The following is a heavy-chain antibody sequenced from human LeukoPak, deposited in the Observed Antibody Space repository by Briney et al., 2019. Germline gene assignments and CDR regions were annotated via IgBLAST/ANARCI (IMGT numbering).Heavy chain of an antibody. D-gene: IGHD3-10*01. CDR3: ARDSGASNYYYYYMDV. CDR1: GGSISTYY. J-gene: IGHJ6*03. Sequence: PSETLSLTCTVSGGSISTYYWSWIRQPPGKGLEWIGYIYYSGSTNYNPSLKSQVTISVDTSKNQFSLKLTSVTAADTAVYYCARDSGASNYYYYYMDVWGEGTTVTVSS. CDR2: IYYSGST. V-gene: IGHV4-59*01.